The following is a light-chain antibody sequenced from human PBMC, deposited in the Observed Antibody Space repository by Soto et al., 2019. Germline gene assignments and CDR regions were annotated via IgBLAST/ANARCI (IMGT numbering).Light chain of an antibody. CDR1: SSDVGGYNY. Sequence: QSALTQPASVSGSPGQSITISCTGTSSDVGGYNYVSCYQQHPGKAPKLMIYEVSNRPSGVSNRFSGSKSGNTASLTISGLQAEDEADYYCSSYTSSSTRVFGGGTKVTVL. CDR2: EVS. J-gene: IGLJ3*02. V-gene: IGLV2-14*01. CDR3: SSYTSSSTRV.